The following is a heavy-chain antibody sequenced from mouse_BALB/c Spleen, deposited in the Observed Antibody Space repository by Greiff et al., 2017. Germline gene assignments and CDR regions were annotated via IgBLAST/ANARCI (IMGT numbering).Heavy chain of an antibody. CDR2: IDPSDSET. CDR1: GYSFTSYW. D-gene: IGHD2-10*02. J-gene: IGHJ2*01. V-gene: IGHV1S126*01. Sequence: VKLVESGPQLVRPGASVKISCKASGYSFTSYWMHWVKQRPGQGLEWIGMIDPSDSETRLNQKFKDKATLTVDKSSSTAYMQLSSPTSEDSAVYYCARGEYGNPYFDYWGQGTTLTVSS. CDR3: ARGEYGNPYFDY.